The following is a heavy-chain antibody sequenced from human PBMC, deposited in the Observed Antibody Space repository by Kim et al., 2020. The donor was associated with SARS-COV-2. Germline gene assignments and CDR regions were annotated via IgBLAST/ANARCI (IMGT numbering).Heavy chain of an antibody. D-gene: IGHD6-13*01. CDR3: ARDWGGKEAAGDY. CDR2: IKKDGSEE. V-gene: IGHV3-7*01. Sequence: GGSLRLSCAGFELTLSSYWMSWVRQAPGKGLEWVAKIKKDGSEEYYLESVRGRFTISRDNAKNSLFLQMNSLRAEDTAFYYCARDWGGKEAAGDYWGQGILVTVSS. CDR1: ELTLSSYW. J-gene: IGHJ4*02.